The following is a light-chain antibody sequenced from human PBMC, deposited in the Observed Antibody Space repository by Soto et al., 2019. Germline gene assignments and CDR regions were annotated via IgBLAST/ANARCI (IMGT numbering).Light chain of an antibody. Sequence: QSVLTQPPSVSGAPGQRVTISCTGSSSNIGAGFDVHWYQQLPGTAPKLIIYEVSNRPSGVSDRFSGSKSGNTASLTISGLQAEDETDYYCLSYTSSGTYVFGTGTKLTVL. CDR2: EVS. V-gene: IGLV1-40*01. CDR1: SSNIGAGFD. CDR3: LSYTSSGTYV. J-gene: IGLJ1*01.